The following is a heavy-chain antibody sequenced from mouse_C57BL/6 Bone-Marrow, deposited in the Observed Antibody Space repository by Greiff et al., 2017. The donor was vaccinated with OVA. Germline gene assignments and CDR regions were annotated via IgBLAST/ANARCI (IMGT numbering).Heavy chain of an antibody. CDR1: GYAFSSSW. CDR2: IYPGDGDT. J-gene: IGHJ2*01. CDR3: ARHEDGYYASYFDY. Sequence: VQLVESGPELVKPGASVKISCKASGYAFSSSWMNWVKQRPGKGLEWIGRIYPGDGDTNYNGKVKGKATLTADKSSSTAYMQLSSLTSEDSAVYFCARHEDGYYASYFDYWGQGTTLTVSS. V-gene: IGHV1-82*01. D-gene: IGHD2-3*01.